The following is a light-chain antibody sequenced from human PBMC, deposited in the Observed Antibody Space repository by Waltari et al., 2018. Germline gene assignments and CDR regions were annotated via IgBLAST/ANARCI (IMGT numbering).Light chain of an antibody. CDR1: QGISSY. CDR3: QQLNSYPRT. V-gene: IGKV1-9*01. Sequence: DIQLTQSPSFLSASVGDRVTITCRASQGISSYLAWYQQKAGKAPKLLIYAASSLQSGVPSRFSGSGSGTEFTLTINSLQPEDIATYYCQQLNSYPRTFGQGTRVEIK. CDR2: AAS. J-gene: IGKJ1*01.